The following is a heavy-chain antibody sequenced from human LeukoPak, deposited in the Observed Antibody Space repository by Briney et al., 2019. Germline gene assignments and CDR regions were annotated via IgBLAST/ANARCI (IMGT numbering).Heavy chain of an antibody. CDR1: GFTFSSYW. J-gene: IGHJ6*02. Sequence: GGSLRLSCAASGFTFSSYWMHWVRQAPGKGLVWVSRINSDGSSTSYADSVKGRFTISRDNAKNTLYLQMNSLRAEDTAVYYCAKVPGYSYGYDYYGMDVWGQGTTVTVSS. CDR3: AKVPGYSYGYDYYGMDV. V-gene: IGHV3-74*01. CDR2: INSDGSST. D-gene: IGHD5-18*01.